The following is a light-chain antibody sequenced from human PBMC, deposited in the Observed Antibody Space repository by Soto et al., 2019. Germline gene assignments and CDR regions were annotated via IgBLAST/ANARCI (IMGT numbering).Light chain of an antibody. CDR1: SSNIGNNY. Sequence: QSVLTQPPSASVTPGQWVTISCSGSSSNIGNNYVFWYQQFPGMAPKLLIYRNNQRPSGVPDRFSGSKSGTSASLAIAGLRSEDESDYYCSSSAGSNNYVFGTGTKLTVL. J-gene: IGLJ1*01. CDR2: RNN. CDR3: SSSAGSNNYV. V-gene: IGLV1-47*01.